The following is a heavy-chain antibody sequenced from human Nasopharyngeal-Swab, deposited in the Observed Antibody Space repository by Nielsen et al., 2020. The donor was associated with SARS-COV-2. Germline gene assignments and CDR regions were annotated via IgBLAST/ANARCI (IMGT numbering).Heavy chain of an antibody. CDR2: INHSGST. V-gene: IGHV4-34*01. D-gene: IGHD6-13*01. Sequence: SETLSLTCAVYGGSFSGYYWSWIRQPPGKGLEWIGEINHSGSTNYNPSLKSRVTISVDTSKNQFSLKLSSVTAAATAVYYCARVKGIAAANYYYGMDVWGQGTTVTVSS. J-gene: IGHJ6*02. CDR1: GGSFSGYY. CDR3: ARVKGIAAANYYYGMDV.